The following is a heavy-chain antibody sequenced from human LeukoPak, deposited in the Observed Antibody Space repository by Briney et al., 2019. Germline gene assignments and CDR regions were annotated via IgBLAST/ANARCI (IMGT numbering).Heavy chain of an antibody. D-gene: IGHD3-9*01. J-gene: IGHJ4*02. V-gene: IGHV3-23*01. CDR1: GFTFSSYA. CDR3: AKATRYFDWLFPSYFAY. Sequence: GGSLRLSCAASGFTFSSYAMSWVRQAPGKGLEWVSAISGSGGSTYYADSVKGRFTISRDNSKNTLYLQMNSLRAEDTAVYYCAKATRYFDWLFPSYFAYWGQGTLVTVSS. CDR2: ISGSGGST.